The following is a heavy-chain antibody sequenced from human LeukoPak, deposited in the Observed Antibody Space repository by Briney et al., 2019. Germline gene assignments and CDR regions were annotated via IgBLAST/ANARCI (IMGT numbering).Heavy chain of an antibody. D-gene: IGHD2-2*01. CDR2: INHSGST. Sequence: SETLSLTCAVYGGSFSGYYWRWIRQPPGKGLEWIGEINHSGSTNYNPSLKSRVTISVDTSKNQFSLKLSSVTAADTAVYYCARGFVGCSSTSCSRSMAHYWGQGTLVTVSS. J-gene: IGHJ4*02. CDR3: ARGFVGCSSTSCSRSMAHY. V-gene: IGHV4-34*01. CDR1: GGSFSGYY.